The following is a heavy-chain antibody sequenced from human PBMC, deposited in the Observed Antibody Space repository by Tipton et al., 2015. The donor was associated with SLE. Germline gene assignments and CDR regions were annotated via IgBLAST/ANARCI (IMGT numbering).Heavy chain of an antibody. J-gene: IGHJ4*02. CDR3: ARLRKDYGDYDY. D-gene: IGHD4-17*01. V-gene: IGHV4-59*11. Sequence: TLSLTCTVSGGSISSHYWSWIRQPPGKGLEWIGYIYYSGSTNYNPPLKSRVTISVDTSKNQFSLKLSSVTAADTAVYYCARLRKDYGDYDYWGQGTLVTVSS. CDR1: GGSISSHY. CDR2: IYYSGST.